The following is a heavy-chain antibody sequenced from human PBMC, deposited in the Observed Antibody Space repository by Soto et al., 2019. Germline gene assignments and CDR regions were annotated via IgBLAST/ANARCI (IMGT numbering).Heavy chain of an antibody. D-gene: IGHD6-19*01. CDR3: VRGAEAGTHDY. CDR2: VYNRGST. CDR1: GGSIDNYY. J-gene: IGHJ4*02. V-gene: IGHV4-59*01. Sequence: HVQLQESGPGLVKPSETLSLSCTVSGGSIDNYYWAWIRQPPGKGLEWIGYVYNRGSTNYNPSLKSRVTISVDTSKNQFSLKLSSVTTADTAVYFCVRGAEAGTHDYWGQGTLVTVSS.